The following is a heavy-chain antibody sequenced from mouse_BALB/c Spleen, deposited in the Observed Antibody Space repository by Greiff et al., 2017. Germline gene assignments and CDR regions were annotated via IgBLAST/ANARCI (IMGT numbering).Heavy chain of an antibody. D-gene: IGHD2-14*01. J-gene: IGHJ2*01. CDR2: ILPGSGST. Sequence: VQLQQSGAELMKPGASVKISCKATGYTFSSYWIEWVKQRPGHGLEWIGEILPGSGSTNYNEKFKGKATFTADTSSNTAYMQLSSLTSEDSAVYYCARRGVRGYFDYWGQGTTLTVSS. CDR3: ARRGVRGYFDY. CDR1: GYTFSSYW. V-gene: IGHV1-9*01.